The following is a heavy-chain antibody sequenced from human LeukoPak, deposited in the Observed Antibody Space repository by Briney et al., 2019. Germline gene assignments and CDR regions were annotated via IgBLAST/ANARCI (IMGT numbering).Heavy chain of an antibody. V-gene: IGHV4-59*01. J-gene: IGHJ4*02. D-gene: IGHD6-13*01. CDR1: GGSISSYY. CDR2: IYYSGST. Sequence: SETLSLTCTVSGGSISSYYWSCIRQPPGKGLEWIGYIYYSGSTNYNPSLKSRVTISVDTSKNQFSLKLSSVTAADTAVYYCARDIAAAGTLDYWGQGTLVTVSS. CDR3: ARDIAAAGTLDY.